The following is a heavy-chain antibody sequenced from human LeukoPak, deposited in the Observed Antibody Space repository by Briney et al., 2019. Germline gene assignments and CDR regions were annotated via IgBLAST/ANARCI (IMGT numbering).Heavy chain of an antibody. D-gene: IGHD5-12*01. J-gene: IGHJ4*02. CDR2: IIPIFGTA. CDR3: ARSDSRGYSGYGNFDY. CDR1: GGTFSSYA. Sequence: SVKVSCKASGGTFSSYAISWVRQAPGQGLEWMGGIIPIFGTANYAQKFQGRVTITADKSTSTAYMELSSLRSEDTAVYYCARSDSRGYSGYGNFDYWGQGTLVTVSS. V-gene: IGHV1-69*06.